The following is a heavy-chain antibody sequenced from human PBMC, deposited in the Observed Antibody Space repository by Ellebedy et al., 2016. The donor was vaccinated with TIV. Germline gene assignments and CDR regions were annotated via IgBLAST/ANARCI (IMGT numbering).Heavy chain of an antibody. V-gene: IGHV3-7*03. CDR3: ARGSGYCSSTSCSGETD. CDR2: IKQDGSDK. D-gene: IGHD2-2*01. Sequence: GESLKISCVDSGLTFSRYWMSWVRQTPGRGLEWVANIKQDGSDKNYVDSVKGRFTISRDNAKNSLYLQMNSLSADDPAVYYCARGSGYCSSTSCSGETDWGQGTPVTVSS. CDR1: GLTFSRYW. J-gene: IGHJ4*02.